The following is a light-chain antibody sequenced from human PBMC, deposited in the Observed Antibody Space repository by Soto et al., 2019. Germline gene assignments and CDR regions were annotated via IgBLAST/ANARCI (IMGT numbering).Light chain of an antibody. V-gene: IGLV2-14*01. CDR3: SSYRSSSIVI. CDR1: SSDGGGYNY. J-gene: IGLJ2*01. CDR2: EVS. Sequence: QSVLTQPASVSGSPGQSITISCTGTSSDGGGYNYISWYQQHPGRPPKLMIYEVSNRPSGVSNRFSGSKSGNTASLTISGLQAEDEADYYCSSYRSSSIVIFGGGTKVTVL.